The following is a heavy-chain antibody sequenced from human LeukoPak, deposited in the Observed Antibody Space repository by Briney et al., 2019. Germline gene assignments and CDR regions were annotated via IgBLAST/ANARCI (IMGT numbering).Heavy chain of an antibody. CDR1: GYTFTVYY. J-gene: IGHJ6*03. CDR3: AKGRSDFFAYYYYLDV. D-gene: IGHD2-21*02. Sequence: GASVKVSCKASGYTFTVYYMHWVRQAPGQGLEWMGGINPNSGDTNYAQKFQGRVTMTRDTSISTAYMELSRLRSDDTAVYYCAKGRSDFFAYYYYLDVWGKGTTVTVSS. CDR2: INPNSGDT. V-gene: IGHV1-2*02.